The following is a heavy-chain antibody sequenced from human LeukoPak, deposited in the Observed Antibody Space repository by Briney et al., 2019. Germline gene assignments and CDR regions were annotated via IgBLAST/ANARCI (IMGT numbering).Heavy chain of an antibody. CDR2: ISSSISI. CDR1: GFTFSSYS. D-gene: IGHD3-10*01. V-gene: IGHV3-21*01. CDR3: ARGTSYFMVRGVVDY. Sequence: GGSLRLSCAASGFTFSSYSMNWVRQAPGKGLEWVSSISSSISIYYANSVRGRSTISRDNAKNSLYLQMNSLRAEDTAVYYCARGTSYFMVRGVVDYWGQGTLVTVSS. J-gene: IGHJ4*02.